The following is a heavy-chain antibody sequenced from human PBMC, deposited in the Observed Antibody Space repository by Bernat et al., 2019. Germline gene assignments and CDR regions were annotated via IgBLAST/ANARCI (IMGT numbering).Heavy chain of an antibody. CDR3: VKDTGSSTSSLSYMDV. V-gene: IGHV3-9*01. D-gene: IGHD2-2*01. CDR1: GFTFDDYA. CDR2: ISWNSGSI. J-gene: IGHJ6*03. Sequence: EVQLVESGGGLVQPGRSLRLSCAASGFTFDDYAMHWVRQAPGKGLEWVSGISWNSGSIGYADSVKGRFTISRDNAKNSLYLQMNSLRAEDTALYYCVKDTGSSTSSLSYMDVWGKGTTVTVSS.